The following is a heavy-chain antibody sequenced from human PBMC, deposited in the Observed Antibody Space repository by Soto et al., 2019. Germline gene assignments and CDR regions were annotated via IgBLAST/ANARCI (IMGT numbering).Heavy chain of an antibody. J-gene: IGHJ4*02. D-gene: IGHD6-13*01. CDR3: ARDPSRLRAADDGDY. CDR1: GYTFTSYR. V-gene: IGHV1-18*01. Sequence: GASVKVSCKASGYTFTSYRISWVRQAPGQGLEWMGWISAYNGNTNYAQKLQGRVTMTTDTSTSTAYMELRSLRSDDTAVYYCARDPSRLRAADDGDYWGQGTLVTVSS. CDR2: ISAYNGNT.